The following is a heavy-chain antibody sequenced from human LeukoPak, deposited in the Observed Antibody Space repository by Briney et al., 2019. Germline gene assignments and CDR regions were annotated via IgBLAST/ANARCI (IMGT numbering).Heavy chain of an antibody. J-gene: IGHJ4*02. V-gene: IGHV1-69-2*01. CDR3: AREGTVAGTTLDY. CDR1: GYTFTDYY. Sequence: GATVKISCKASGYTFTDYYMHWVQQAPGKGLEWMGRVDPEDGETIYAEKFQGRVTMTRDTSISTAYMELSRLRSDDTAVYYCAREGTVAGTTLDYWGQGTLVTVSS. CDR2: VDPEDGET. D-gene: IGHD6-19*01.